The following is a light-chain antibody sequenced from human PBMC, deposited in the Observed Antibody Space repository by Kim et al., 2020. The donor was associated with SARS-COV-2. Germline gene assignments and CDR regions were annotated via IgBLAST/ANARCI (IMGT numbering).Light chain of an antibody. V-gene: IGLV1-51*01. CDR1: SSNIGNNY. CDR2: DNN. J-gene: IGLJ1*01. Sequence: QSVLTQPPSVSAAPGQKVTISCSGSSSNIGNNYVFWYQKLPGTAPKVLIYDNNKRPSGIPDRFSGSKSGTSATLGITGLQTGDEADYYCGTWDSSLTAYVFGTGTKVTVL. CDR3: GTWDSSLTAYV.